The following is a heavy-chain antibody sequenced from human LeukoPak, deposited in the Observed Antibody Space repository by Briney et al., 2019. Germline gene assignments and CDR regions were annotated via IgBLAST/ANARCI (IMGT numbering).Heavy chain of an antibody. D-gene: IGHD3-3*01. Sequence: PSETLSLTCTVSGGSISSYYWSWIRQPPGKGLEWVGYIYYSGSTNYNPSLKSRVTISVDTSKNQFSLKLSSVTAADTAVYYCARGGYDFWSGYTNWFDPWGQGTLVTVSS. CDR3: ARGGYDFWSGYTNWFDP. V-gene: IGHV4-59*01. J-gene: IGHJ5*02. CDR2: IYYSGST. CDR1: GGSISSYY.